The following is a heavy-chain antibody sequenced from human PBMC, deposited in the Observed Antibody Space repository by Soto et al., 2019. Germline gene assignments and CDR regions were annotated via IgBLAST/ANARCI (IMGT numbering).Heavy chain of an antibody. D-gene: IGHD2-15*01. V-gene: IGHV1-18*04. Sequence: ASVKVSCKASGYTFTSYGISWVRQAPGQGLDWMGWISAYNGNTKYAQDLQGRVTMATDTSTSTAYMELRSLRSDDTAVYYCARFTGGSYNTYYFYYGMDVWGQGTTVTVSS. CDR1: GYTFTSYG. CDR3: ARFTGGSYNTYYFYYGMDV. CDR2: ISAYNGNT. J-gene: IGHJ6*02.